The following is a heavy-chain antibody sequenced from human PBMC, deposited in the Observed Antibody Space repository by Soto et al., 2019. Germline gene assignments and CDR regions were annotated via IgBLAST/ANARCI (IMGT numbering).Heavy chain of an antibody. CDR1: GYTFTGYY. CDR3: ARDPQPGVRAFDI. V-gene: IGHV1-2*02. D-gene: IGHD3-10*01. CDR2: INPNSGGT. Sequence: ASVKVSCKASGYTFTGYYMHWVRQAPGKGLEWMGWINPNSGGTKYAQKFQGRVTMTRDTSISTAYMELSRLGSDDTAVYYCARDPQPGVRAFDIWGQGTMVTVSS. J-gene: IGHJ3*02.